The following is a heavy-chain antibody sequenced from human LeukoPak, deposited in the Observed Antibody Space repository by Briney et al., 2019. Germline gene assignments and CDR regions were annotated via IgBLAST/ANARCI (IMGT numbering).Heavy chain of an antibody. CDR1: GYSFTSYW. D-gene: IGHD3-10*01. J-gene: IGHJ6*02. Sequence: GESLKISCKGSGYSFTSYWIGWVRQMPGKGLEWMGIIYPGDSDTRYSPSFQGQVTISADKSISTAYLQWSSLKASDTAMNYCARNTYYYGSGRRYYGMDVWGQGTTVTVSS. CDR2: IYPGDSDT. CDR3: ARNTYYYGSGRRYYGMDV. V-gene: IGHV5-51*01.